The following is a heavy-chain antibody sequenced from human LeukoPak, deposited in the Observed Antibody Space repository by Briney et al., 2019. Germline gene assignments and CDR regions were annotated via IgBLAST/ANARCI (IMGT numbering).Heavy chain of an antibody. J-gene: IGHJ4*02. CDR1: GFTFSSYA. CDR2: ISGSGGST. Sequence: GGSLRLSCAASGFTFSSYAMSWVRKAPGKGLEWVSAISGSGGSTYYADSVKGRFTISRDNSKNTLYLQMNSLRAEDTAVYYCAKKYSYDSYYFDYWGQGTLVTVSS. V-gene: IGHV3-23*01. CDR3: AKKYSYDSYYFDY. D-gene: IGHD5-18*01.